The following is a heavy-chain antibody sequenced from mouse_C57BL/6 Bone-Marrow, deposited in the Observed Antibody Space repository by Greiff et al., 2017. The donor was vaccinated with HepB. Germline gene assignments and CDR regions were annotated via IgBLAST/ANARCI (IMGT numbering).Heavy chain of an antibody. Sequence: VQLQQPGAELVRPGSSVKLSCKASGYTFTSYWMDWVKQRPAQGLEWIGNIYPSDSETHYNQKFKDKATLTVDKSASTAYMQLSSLTSEDSAVYYCARSDGSSHFDYWGQGTTLTVSS. J-gene: IGHJ2*01. D-gene: IGHD1-1*01. CDR2: IYPSDSET. V-gene: IGHV1-61*01. CDR3: ARSDGSSHFDY. CDR1: GYTFTSYW.